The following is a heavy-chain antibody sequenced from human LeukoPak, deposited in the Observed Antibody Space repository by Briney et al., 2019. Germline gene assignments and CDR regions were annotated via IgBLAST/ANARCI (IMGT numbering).Heavy chain of an antibody. CDR2: ISSSGST. V-gene: IGHV4-39*07. Sequence: SETLSLTCTVSGGSISSVSYYWGWIRQPPGKGLEWIGRISSSGSTNYNPSLKSRVTISVDTSKNRFSLKLSSVTAADTAVYFCARGPYSYDSSGAFDIWGQGTMVTVSS. CDR3: ARGPYSYDSSGAFDI. D-gene: IGHD3-22*01. J-gene: IGHJ3*02. CDR1: GGSISSVSYY.